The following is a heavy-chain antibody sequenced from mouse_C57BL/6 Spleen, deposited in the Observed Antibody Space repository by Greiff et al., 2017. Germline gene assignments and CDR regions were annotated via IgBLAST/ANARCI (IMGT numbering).Heavy chain of an antibody. D-gene: IGHD4-1*01. V-gene: IGHV5-4*01. CDR1: GFTFSSYA. Sequence: EVKLVESGGGLVKPGGSLKLSCAASGFTFSSYAMSWVRQTPEKRLEWVATISDGGSYTYYPDNVKGRFTISRDNAKNNLYLQMSHLKSEDTAMYYCARDRTGWFAYWGQGTLVTVSA. J-gene: IGHJ3*01. CDR2: ISDGGSYT. CDR3: ARDRTGWFAY.